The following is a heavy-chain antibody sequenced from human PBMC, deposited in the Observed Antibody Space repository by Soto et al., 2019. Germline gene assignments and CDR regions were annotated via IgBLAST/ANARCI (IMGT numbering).Heavy chain of an antibody. D-gene: IGHD3-16*02. V-gene: IGHV4-38-2*01. CDR1: GYSISSGYY. Sequence: XGTLSLTCAVSGYSISSGYYWGCIRQPPGKGLEWIGSIYHSGSTYYNPSLKSRVTISVDTSKNQFSLKLSSVTAADTAVYYCARVPVYDYVWGSYRYRDFDYWGQGTLVTVSS. CDR2: IYHSGST. CDR3: ARVPVYDYVWGSYRYRDFDY. J-gene: IGHJ4*02.